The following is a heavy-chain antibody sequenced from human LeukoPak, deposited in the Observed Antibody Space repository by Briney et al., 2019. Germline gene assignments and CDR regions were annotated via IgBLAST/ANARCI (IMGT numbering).Heavy chain of an antibody. Sequence: GGSLRLSCAASGFTLSNYAMNWVRQAPGNGLEWVSGISYIDVETYYADSVKGRCTISSDNSMNTLYLQMDSLTVEDTAVYYCAKRTRDGFNTPIDFWGQGTLVTVS. CDR3: AKRTRDGFNTPIDF. V-gene: IGHV3-23*01. J-gene: IGHJ4*02. CDR2: ISYIDVET. CDR1: GFTLSNYA. D-gene: IGHD5-24*01.